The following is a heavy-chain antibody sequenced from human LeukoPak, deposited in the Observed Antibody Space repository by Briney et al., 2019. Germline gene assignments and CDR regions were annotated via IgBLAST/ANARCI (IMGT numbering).Heavy chain of an antibody. CDR1: GFTFSSYW. CDR3: ARIGYSSSSTDY. V-gene: IGHV3-7*01. CDR2: IKQDGSVK. D-gene: IGHD6-6*01. J-gene: IGHJ4*02. Sequence: PGGSLRLSCAASGFTFSSYWMSWVRQAPGKELEWVANIKQDGSVKYYVDSVKGRFSISRDNAKNSLYLQMDSLRAEDTAVYYCARIGYSSSSTDYWGQGTLVTVSS.